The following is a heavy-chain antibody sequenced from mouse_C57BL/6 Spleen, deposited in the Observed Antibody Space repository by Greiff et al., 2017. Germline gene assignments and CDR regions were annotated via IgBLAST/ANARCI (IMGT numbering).Heavy chain of an antibody. J-gene: IGHJ1*03. V-gene: IGHV5-9-1*02. D-gene: IGHD1-1*01. CDR1: GFTFSSYA. CDR3: TRDNYGSSPFYWYFDV. Sequence: EVKVEESGEGLVKPGGSLKLSCAASGFTFSSYAMSWVRQTPEKRLEWVAYISSGGDYIYYADTVKGRFTISRDNARNTLYLQMSILKSEDTAMYYCTRDNYGSSPFYWYFDVWGTGTTVTVSS. CDR2: ISSGGDYI.